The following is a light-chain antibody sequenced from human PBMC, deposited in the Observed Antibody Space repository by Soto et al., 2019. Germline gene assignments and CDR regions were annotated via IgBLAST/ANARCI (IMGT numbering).Light chain of an antibody. J-gene: IGLJ2*01. CDR3: QVWDRSSDHVV. V-gene: IGLV3-21*01. CDR2: YDI. CDR1: NIGGKS. Sequence: SYELTQPPSVSVAPGKTARITCGGYNIGGKSVHWYQQKPGQAPVLVISYDIDRPSGIPERFSGSNSGNTATLTITRVEAGDEADYHCQVWDRSSDHVVFGGGTKLTVL.